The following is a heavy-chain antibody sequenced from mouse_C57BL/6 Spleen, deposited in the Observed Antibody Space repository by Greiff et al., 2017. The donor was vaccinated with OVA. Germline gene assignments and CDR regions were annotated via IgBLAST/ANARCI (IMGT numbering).Heavy chain of an antibody. V-gene: IGHV1-64*01. D-gene: IGHD4-1*01. CDR3: ARLGVDHLDY. J-gene: IGHJ2*01. CDR1: GYTFTSYW. CDR2: IHPNSGST. Sequence: QVQLQQPGAELVKPGASVKLSCKASGYTFTSYWMHWVKQRPGQGLEWIGMIHPNSGSTNYNEKFKSKATLTVDKSSSTAYMQLSSLASEDSAVYYCARLGVDHLDYWGQGTTLTVSS.